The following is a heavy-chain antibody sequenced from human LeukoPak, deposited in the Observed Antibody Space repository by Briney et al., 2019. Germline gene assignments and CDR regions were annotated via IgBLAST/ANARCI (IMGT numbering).Heavy chain of an antibody. CDR2: ISYDGSNK. D-gene: IGHD6-19*01. CDR3: ARDVWRLVPFDY. J-gene: IGHJ4*02. Sequence: GGSLRLSCAASGFTFSSYAMHWVRQAPGKGLEWVAVISYDGSNKYYADSVKGRFTISRDNSKNTLYLQMNSLRAEDTAVYYCARDVWRLVPFDYWGQGTLVTVSS. V-gene: IGHV3-30-3*01. CDR1: GFTFSSYA.